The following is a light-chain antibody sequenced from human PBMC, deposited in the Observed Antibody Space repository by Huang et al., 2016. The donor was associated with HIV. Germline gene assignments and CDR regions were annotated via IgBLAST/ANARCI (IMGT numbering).Light chain of an antibody. V-gene: IGKV1-39*01. CDR2: EAS. J-gene: IGKJ2*01. CDR1: QGISTD. CDR3: QETYSIPYT. Sequence: IQMTQSPSSLSAPVGDRVTSTCRARQGISTDLNWYQQKPGKAPKLLIYEASTLQSGVPSRFSGSGSGTDFTLTISSLQPADSATYYCQETYSIPYTFGQGTKLEIK.